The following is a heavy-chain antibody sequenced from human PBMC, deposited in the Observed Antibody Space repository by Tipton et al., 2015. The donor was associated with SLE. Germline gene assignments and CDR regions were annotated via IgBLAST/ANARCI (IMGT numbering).Heavy chain of an antibody. J-gene: IGHJ2*01. CDR3: ARRVPHRYYFDF. CDR1: GGSITNSY. V-gene: IGHV4-59*01. Sequence: LRLSCSVSGGSITNSYWTWIRQPPGKRLEWIGAIFYTGSTHYNPSLTSRATISLDTSKSHFSLRLTSVSAADTAVYFCARRVPHRYYFDFWGRGTLVTVPS. CDR2: IFYTGST. D-gene: IGHD1-26*01.